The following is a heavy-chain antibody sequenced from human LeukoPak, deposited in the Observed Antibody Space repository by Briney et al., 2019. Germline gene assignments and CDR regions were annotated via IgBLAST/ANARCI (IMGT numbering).Heavy chain of an antibody. CDR1: GFTFRSYS. D-gene: IGHD5-18*01. J-gene: IGHJ3*02. CDR3: ARVRIQLFDVFDI. CDR2: ISSSSSYI. V-gene: IGHV3-21*01. Sequence: GGSLRLSCAASGFTFRSYSMNWVRQAPGKGLEWVSSISSSSSYIYYADSVKGRFTISRDNAKNSLYLQMNSLRAEDTAVYYCARVRIQLFDVFDIRGQGTMVTVSS.